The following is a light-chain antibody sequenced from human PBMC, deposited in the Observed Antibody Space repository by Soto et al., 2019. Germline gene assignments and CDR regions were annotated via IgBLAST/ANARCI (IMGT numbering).Light chain of an antibody. CDR2: EVS. J-gene: IGLJ2*01. Sequence: QSVLTQPASVSGSPGQSITISCTGTSSDVGGYNHVSWYQQHPGKAPKLMIYEVSKRPSGVSNRFSGSKSGNTASLTISGLQAEDEADYYCSSYTSSSTLVFGGGTKLTVL. V-gene: IGLV2-14*01. CDR1: SSDVGGYNH. CDR3: SSYTSSSTLV.